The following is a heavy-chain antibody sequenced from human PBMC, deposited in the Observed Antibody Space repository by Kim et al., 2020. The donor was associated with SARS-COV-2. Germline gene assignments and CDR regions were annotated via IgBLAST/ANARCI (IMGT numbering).Heavy chain of an antibody. Sequence: GGSLRLSCTTSGFTFGDYAMSWVRQAPGKGLEWVSFIRSRANGGTTEYAASVTGRFTFSRDDSKSIAYLQMNSLKTEDTAVYYCTRDLGYYGMDVWGQGTTVTVSS. V-gene: IGHV3-49*04. CDR3: TRDLGYYGMDV. D-gene: IGHD7-27*01. CDR1: GFTFGDYA. CDR2: IRSRANGGTT. J-gene: IGHJ6*02.